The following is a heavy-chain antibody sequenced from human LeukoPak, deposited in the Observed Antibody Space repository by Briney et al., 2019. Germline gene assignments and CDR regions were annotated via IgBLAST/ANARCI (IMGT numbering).Heavy chain of an antibody. CDR2: IKSKTDGGTT. D-gene: IGHD3-10*01. Sequence: GGSLRLSCAASGFTFRNAWVSWVRQAPGKGLEWVGRIKSKTDGGTTDYAAPVKGRFTISRDDSKNTLYLQMNSLKTEDTAVYYCTTPRMVRGVIILEYYFDYWGQGTLVTVSS. CDR3: TTPRMVRGVIILEYYFDY. J-gene: IGHJ4*02. CDR1: GFTFRNAW. V-gene: IGHV3-15*01.